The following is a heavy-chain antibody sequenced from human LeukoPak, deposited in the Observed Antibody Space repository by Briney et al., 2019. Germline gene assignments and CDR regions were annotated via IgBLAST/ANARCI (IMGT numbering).Heavy chain of an antibody. D-gene: IGHD1-26*01. V-gene: IGHV1-69*13. CDR3: ARDRGLVGATGYFDY. CDR1: GGTFSSYA. Sequence: SVKVSCKAPGGTFSSYAISWVRQAPGQGLEWMGGIIPIFGTANYAQKFQGRVTVTADESTSTAYMELSSLRSEDTAVYYCARDRGLVGATGYFDYWGQGTLVTVSS. J-gene: IGHJ4*02. CDR2: IIPIFGTA.